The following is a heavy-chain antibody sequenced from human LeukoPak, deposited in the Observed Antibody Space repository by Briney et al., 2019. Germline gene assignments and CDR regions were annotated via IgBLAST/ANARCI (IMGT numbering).Heavy chain of an antibody. V-gene: IGHV1-69*04. J-gene: IGHJ3*02. CDR2: IIPILGIA. CDR1: GYTFSSYA. Sequence: GASVKVSCKASGYTFSSYAISWVRQAPGQGLEWMGRIIPILGIANYAQKFQGRVTITADKSTSTAYMELSSLRSEDTAVYYCARVVKGSDCSSTSCLPDAFDIWGQGTMVTVSS. CDR3: ARVVKGSDCSSTSCLPDAFDI. D-gene: IGHD2-2*01.